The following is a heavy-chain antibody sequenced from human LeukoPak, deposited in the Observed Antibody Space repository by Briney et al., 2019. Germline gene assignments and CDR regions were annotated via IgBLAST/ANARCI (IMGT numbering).Heavy chain of an antibody. Sequence: PGGSLRLSCAASGFTFSSYWMSWVRQAPGKGLEWVANIKQDGSEKYYVDSVKGRFTISRDNAKNSLYLQMNSLRAEHTAVYYCARDEPNLYSGSLGWGQGTLVTVSS. CDR1: GFTFSSYW. CDR3: ARDEPNLYSGSLG. CDR2: IKQDGSEK. J-gene: IGHJ4*02. D-gene: IGHD1-26*01. V-gene: IGHV3-7*04.